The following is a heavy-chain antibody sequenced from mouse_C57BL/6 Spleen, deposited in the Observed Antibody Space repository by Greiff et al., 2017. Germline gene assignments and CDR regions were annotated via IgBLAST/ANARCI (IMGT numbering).Heavy chain of an antibody. J-gene: IGHJ1*03. CDR2: IDPETGGT. V-gene: IGHV1-15*01. CDR1: GYTFTDYE. Sequence: QVQLKQSGAELVRPGASVTLSCKASGYTFTDYEMHWVKQTPVHGLEWIGAIDPETGGTAYNQKFKGKAILNADKSSSTAYMELRSLTSEDSDFDYCTRFDYYGSSPRYFDVWGTGTTVTVSS. CDR3: TRFDYYGSSPRYFDV. D-gene: IGHD1-1*01.